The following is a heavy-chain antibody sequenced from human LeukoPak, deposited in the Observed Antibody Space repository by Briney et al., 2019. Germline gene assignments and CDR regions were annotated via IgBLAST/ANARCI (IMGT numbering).Heavy chain of an antibody. Sequence: GGSLRLSCAASGFTFSSYAMSWVRQAPGKGLEWVSAISGSGGSTYYADSMKGRFTISRDNSKNTLYLQMNSLRAEDTAVYYCAKTGSYSYSAFDIWGQGTMVTVSS. V-gene: IGHV3-23*01. CDR2: ISGSGGST. CDR1: GFTFSSYA. J-gene: IGHJ3*02. CDR3: AKTGSYSYSAFDI. D-gene: IGHD1-26*01.